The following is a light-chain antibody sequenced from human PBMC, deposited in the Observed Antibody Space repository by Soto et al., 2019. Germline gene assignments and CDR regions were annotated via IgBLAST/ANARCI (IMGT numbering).Light chain of an antibody. CDR1: QSISTW. J-gene: IGKJ4*01. CDR3: QQHKYCPPT. V-gene: IGKV1-5*03. Sequence: DIQMTQSPSTLSASVGDRVTITCRASQSISTWLAWYQQKPGKAPKLLIYKASNLEDGVPSRFSGSGSGTAFPITISRLPPDDFANYYCQQHKYCPPTFGGGNTVEIK. CDR2: KAS.